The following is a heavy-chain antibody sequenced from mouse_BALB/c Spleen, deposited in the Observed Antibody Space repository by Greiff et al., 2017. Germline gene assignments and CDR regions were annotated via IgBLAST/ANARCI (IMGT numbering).Heavy chain of an antibody. CDR3: GRPHIYYGCAY. Sequence: QVQLQQSGAELAKPGASVKMSCKASGYTFTSYWMHWVKQRPGQGLEWIGYINPSTGYTEYNQKFKDKATLTADKSSSTAYMPLSSLTSEDSAVYYCGRPHIYYGCAYWGQGTLVTVSA. CDR2: INPSTGYT. CDR1: GYTFTSYW. V-gene: IGHV1-7*01. D-gene: IGHD1-2*01. J-gene: IGHJ3*01.